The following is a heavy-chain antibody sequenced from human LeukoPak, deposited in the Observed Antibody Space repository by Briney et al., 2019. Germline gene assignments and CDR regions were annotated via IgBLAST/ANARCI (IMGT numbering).Heavy chain of an antibody. CDR1: GGSISSSSYF. CDR3: ARSQHEYSSSVTWFDP. J-gene: IGHJ5*02. V-gene: IGHV4-39*01. D-gene: IGHD6-6*01. Sequence: PSETLSLTCTVSGGSISSSSYFWGWIRQPPGRGLEWIGSIYYSGSTYYNPSLKSRVIISVDTSKNQFSLKLSSVTAADTAVYYCARSQHEYSSSVTWFDPWAREPWSPSPQ. CDR2: IYYSGST.